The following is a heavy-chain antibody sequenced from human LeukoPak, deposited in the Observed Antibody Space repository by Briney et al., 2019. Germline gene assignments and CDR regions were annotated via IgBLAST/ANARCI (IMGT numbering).Heavy chain of an antibody. Sequence: SETLSLTCTVGGGSLSGHYWGWIRQPPGKGLELVGHIYYTGPTFYNPSLNGRVPITLDTSRNQFSLRLTSVIAADTAVYYCARFSWGCSTASCYLTNWGQGALVTVSS. V-gene: IGHV4-59*11. D-gene: IGHD2-2*01. J-gene: IGHJ4*02. CDR2: IYYTGPT. CDR3: ARFSWGCSTASCYLTN. CDR1: GGSLSGHY.